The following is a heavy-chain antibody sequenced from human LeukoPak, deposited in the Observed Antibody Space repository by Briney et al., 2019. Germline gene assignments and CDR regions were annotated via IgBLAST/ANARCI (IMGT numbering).Heavy chain of an antibody. CDR2: IYYSGST. CDR1: GGSISSYY. J-gene: IGHJ4*02. V-gene: IGHV4-59*01. Sequence: PSGTLSLTCTVSGGSISSYYWSWIRQPPGKGLEWIGYIYYSGSTNYNPSLKSRVTISVDTSKNQFSLKLSSVTAADTAVYYCARSVYGGDASYYFDYWGQGTLVTVSS. D-gene: IGHD2-21*02. CDR3: ARSVYGGDASYYFDY.